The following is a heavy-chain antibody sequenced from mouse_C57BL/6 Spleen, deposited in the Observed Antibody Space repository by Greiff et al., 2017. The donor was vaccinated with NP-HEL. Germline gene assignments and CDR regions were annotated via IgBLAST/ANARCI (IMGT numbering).Heavy chain of an antibody. Sequence: EVHLVESGGGLVQPKGSLKLSCAASGFSFNTYAMNWVRQAPGKGLEWVARIRSKSNNYATYYADSVKDRFTISRDDSESMLYLQMNNLKTEDTAMYYCVRDGNYVRAMDYWGQGTSVTVSS. CDR1: GFSFNTYA. V-gene: IGHV10-1*01. D-gene: IGHD2-1*01. CDR2: IRSKSNNYAT. J-gene: IGHJ4*01. CDR3: VRDGNYVRAMDY.